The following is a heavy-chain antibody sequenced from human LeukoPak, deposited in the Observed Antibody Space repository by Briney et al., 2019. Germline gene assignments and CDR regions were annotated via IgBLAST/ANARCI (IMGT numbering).Heavy chain of an antibody. CDR1: GFTVSSNY. CDR2: IYSGGST. D-gene: IGHD6-19*01. V-gene: IGHV3-66*01. Sequence: PGGSLRPSCAASGFTVSSNYMSWVRQAPGKGLEWVSVIYSGGSTYYADSVKGRFTISRDNSKNTLYLQMNSLRAEDTAVYYCASRGAVAPTYYYYGMDVWGQGTTVTVSS. CDR3: ASRGAVAPTYYYYGMDV. J-gene: IGHJ6*02.